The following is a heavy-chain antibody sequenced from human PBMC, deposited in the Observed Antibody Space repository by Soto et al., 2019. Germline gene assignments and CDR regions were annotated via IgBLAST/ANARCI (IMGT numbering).Heavy chain of an antibody. CDR1: GGSFSGYY. CDR2: INHSGST. Sequence: SETLSLTCAVYGGSFSGYYWSWIRQPPGKGLEWIGEINHSGSTNYNPSLKSRVTISVDTSKNQFSLKLSSVTAADTAVYYCARGVTTGLYYYYYYMDVWGKRTTVTVSS. CDR3: ARGVTTGLYYYYYYMDV. J-gene: IGHJ6*03. V-gene: IGHV4-34*01. D-gene: IGHD4-17*01.